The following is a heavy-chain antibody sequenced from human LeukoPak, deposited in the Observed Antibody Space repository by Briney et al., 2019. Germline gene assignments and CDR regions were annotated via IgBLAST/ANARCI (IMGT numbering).Heavy chain of an antibody. Sequence: SVKVSCKASGGTFSSYAISWVRQAPGQGLEWMGRIIPIFGTANYAQKFQGRVTITTDESTSTAYMELSSLRSEDTAVYYCARGGSYDIRGGGLGYWGQGTLVTVSS. CDR1: GGTFSSYA. V-gene: IGHV1-69*05. CDR3: ARGGSYDIRGGGLGY. CDR2: IIPIFGTA. J-gene: IGHJ4*02. D-gene: IGHD3-9*01.